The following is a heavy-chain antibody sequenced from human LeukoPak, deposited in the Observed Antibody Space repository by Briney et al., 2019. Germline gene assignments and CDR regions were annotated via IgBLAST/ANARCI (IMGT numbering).Heavy chain of an antibody. CDR1: GGSFSGYY. D-gene: IGHD6-6*01. V-gene: IGHV4-34*01. J-gene: IGHJ4*02. CDR3: ARSPQLVLDY. CDR2: INHSGST. Sequence: SETLSLTCAVYGGSFSGYYWSWIRQPPGKGLEWIGEINHSGSTNYNPSLKSRVTISVDTSKNQFSLKLSSVTAADTAVYYCARSPQLVLDYWGQGILVTVSS.